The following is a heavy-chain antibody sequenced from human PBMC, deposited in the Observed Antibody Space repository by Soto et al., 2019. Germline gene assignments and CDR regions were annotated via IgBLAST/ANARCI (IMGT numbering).Heavy chain of an antibody. CDR2: IGTAGDT. Sequence: GGSLRLSCAASGFTFSSYDMHWVRQATGKGLEWVSAIGTAGDTYYPGSVKGRFTISRENAKNSLYLQMNSLRAEDTAVYYCARGWYSSGWYWFDPWGQGTLVTVSS. V-gene: IGHV3-13*01. D-gene: IGHD6-19*01. CDR1: GFTFSSYD. CDR3: ARGWYSSGWYWFDP. J-gene: IGHJ5*02.